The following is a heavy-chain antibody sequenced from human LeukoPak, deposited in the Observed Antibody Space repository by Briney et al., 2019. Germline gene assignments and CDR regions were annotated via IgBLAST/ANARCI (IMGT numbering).Heavy chain of an antibody. CDR3: ARETYYYDSSCYYDY. J-gene: IGHJ4*02. Sequence: SQCLSLTCAVAGRSISSGGYSSGWIRGPPWNGLEGIVDIYHSGSNYYNLYLKSRVTISVDRSKNQFSLKMSSVTAADMAVYYCARETYYYDSSCYYDYWGQGTLVTVSS. V-gene: IGHV4-30-2*01. D-gene: IGHD3-22*01. CDR2: IYHSGSN. CDR1: GRSISSGGYS.